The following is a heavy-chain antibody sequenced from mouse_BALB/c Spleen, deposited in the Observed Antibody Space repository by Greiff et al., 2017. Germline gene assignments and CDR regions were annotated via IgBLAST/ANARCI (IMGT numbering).Heavy chain of an antibody. J-gene: IGHJ1*01. D-gene: IGHD2-3*01. V-gene: IGHV14-1*02. CDR2: IDPENGNT. CDR1: GFNIKDYY. Sequence: EVKLMESGAELVRPGALVKLSCKASGFNIKDYYMHWVKQRPEQGLEWIGWIDPENGNTIYDPKFQGKASITADTSSNTAYLQLSSLTSEDTAVYYCARDDGYFDVWGAGTTVTVSS. CDR3: ARDDGYFDV.